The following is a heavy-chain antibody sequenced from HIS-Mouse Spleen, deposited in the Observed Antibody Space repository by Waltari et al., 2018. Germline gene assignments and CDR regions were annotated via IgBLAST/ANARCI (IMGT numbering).Heavy chain of an antibody. Sequence: QVQLVQSGAEVKKPGASVKVSCKASGYTFTGYYMHWVRQAPGQGLEWMGWINPNRGGTNDAQKFQGRVTMTRDTSISTAYMELSRLRSDDTALYYCARDTIAAAGKADAFDIWGQGTMVTVSS. CDR2: INPNRGGT. J-gene: IGHJ3*02. V-gene: IGHV1-2*02. D-gene: IGHD6-13*01. CDR1: GYTFTGYY. CDR3: ARDTIAAAGKADAFDI.